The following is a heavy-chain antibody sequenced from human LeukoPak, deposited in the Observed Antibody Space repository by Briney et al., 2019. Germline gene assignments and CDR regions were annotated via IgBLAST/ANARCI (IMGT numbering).Heavy chain of an antibody. CDR3: ARSLWFGELPGHY. D-gene: IGHD3-10*01. J-gene: IGHJ4*02. Sequence: ASVKVSCKASGFTFTSNYMHWVRQAPGQGLEWMGIINPSGGSTSYAQKFQGRVTMTRDTSTSTVYMELSSLRSEDTAVYYCARSLWFGELPGHYWGQGTLVTVSS. V-gene: IGHV1-46*01. CDR1: GFTFTSNY. CDR2: INPSGGST.